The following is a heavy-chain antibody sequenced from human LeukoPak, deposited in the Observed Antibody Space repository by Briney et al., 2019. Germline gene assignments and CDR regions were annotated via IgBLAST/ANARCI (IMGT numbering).Heavy chain of an antibody. Sequence: SVKVSCKASGGTFSSYAISWVRQAPGQGLEWMGGIIPIFGTANYAQKFQGRVTITADESTSTAYMELSSLRSGDTAVYYCARLSGSYGHTRFDYWGQGTLVTVSS. CDR3: ARLSGSYGHTRFDY. V-gene: IGHV1-69*01. J-gene: IGHJ4*02. CDR2: IIPIFGTA. D-gene: IGHD1-26*01. CDR1: GGTFSSYA.